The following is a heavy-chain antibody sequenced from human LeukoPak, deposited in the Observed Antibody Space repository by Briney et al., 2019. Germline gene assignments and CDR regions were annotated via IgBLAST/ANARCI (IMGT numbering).Heavy chain of an antibody. V-gene: IGHV4-34*01. Sequence: PSETLSLTCAVYGGSFSGYYWSWIRQPPGKGLEWIGEINHSGSTNYNPSLKSRVTISVDTSKNQFSLKLSSVTAADTAVYYCARVGGRYSYGYYDYWGQGTLVTVSS. D-gene: IGHD5-18*01. CDR2: INHSGST. CDR1: GGSFSGYY. CDR3: ARVGGRYSYGYYDY. J-gene: IGHJ4*02.